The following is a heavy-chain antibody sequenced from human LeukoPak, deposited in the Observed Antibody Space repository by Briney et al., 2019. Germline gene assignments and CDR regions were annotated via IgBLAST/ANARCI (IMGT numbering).Heavy chain of an antibody. V-gene: IGHV1-46*01. Sequence: ASVKVSCKASGYTFISSYLHWVRQAPGQGLEWMGIINPSDGSTSSAQKFQGRVTLTRDTSTSTVYMELSSLRSEDTAVYFCAGGGGGTGPFDYWGQGTLVTVSS. CDR1: GYTFISSY. J-gene: IGHJ4*02. CDR2: INPSDGST. CDR3: AGGGGGTGPFDY. D-gene: IGHD3-16*01.